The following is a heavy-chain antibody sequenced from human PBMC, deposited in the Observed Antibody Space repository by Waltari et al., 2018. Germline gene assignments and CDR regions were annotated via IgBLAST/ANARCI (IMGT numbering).Heavy chain of an antibody. Sequence: EVQLVESGGNLVQPGGSLRLSCAASGFAFSTYWMSWVRQAPGKGLECVANVKEDGSEKYYVDSVKGRFTISRDNAKNSLYLQMNSLRAEDTAVYFCARGRVDFAYWGQGTLVTVSS. CDR3: ARGRVDFAY. CDR1: GFAFSTYW. J-gene: IGHJ4*02. CDR2: VKEDGSEK. V-gene: IGHV3-7*01.